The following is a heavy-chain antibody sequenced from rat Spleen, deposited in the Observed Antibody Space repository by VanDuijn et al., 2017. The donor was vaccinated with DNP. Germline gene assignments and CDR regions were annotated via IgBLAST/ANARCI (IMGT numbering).Heavy chain of an antibody. J-gene: IGHJ4*01. D-gene: IGHD1-12*02. CDR2: ITSSGGTT. CDR3: ARVGDLHDGGDGDVLDA. V-gene: IGHV5-31*01. CDR1: GFTFNNYL. Sequence: EVQLVESGGDLVQPGRSLKLSCVASGFTFNNYLMTWIRQVPGKGLEWVASITSSGGTTYYPDSVKGRFTISRDSAKSTLYLQMDSLRSEDTATYYCARVGDLHDGGDGDVLDAWGQGTSVTVSS.